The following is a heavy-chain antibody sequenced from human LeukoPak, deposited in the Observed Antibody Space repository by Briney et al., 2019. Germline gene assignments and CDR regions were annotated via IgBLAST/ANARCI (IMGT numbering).Heavy chain of an antibody. Sequence: SETLSLTYTVSGGSISSYYWSWIRPPPGKGVDWIGCIYYSGSTNFHPSLKSRVTISVDTSKHQFSLKLSSVAAADPDVYYCAREYDIVATRFFDYWGQGTLVTVSS. D-gene: IGHD5-12*01. CDR1: GGSISSYY. CDR3: AREYDIVATRFFDY. V-gene: IGHV4-59*01. J-gene: IGHJ4*02. CDR2: IYYSGST.